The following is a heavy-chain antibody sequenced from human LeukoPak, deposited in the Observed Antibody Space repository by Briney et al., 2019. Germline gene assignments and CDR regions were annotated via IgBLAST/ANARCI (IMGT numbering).Heavy chain of an antibody. CDR2: ISWNSGSI. D-gene: IGHD6-19*01. V-gene: IGHV3-9*01. CDR3: AKDPIAVAV. Sequence: PGRSLRLPCAASGFTFDDYAMHWVRQAPGKGLEWVSGISWNSGSIGYADSVKGRFTISRDNAKNSLYLQMNSLRAEDTALYYCAKDPIAVAVWGQGTLVTVSS. CDR1: GFTFDDYA. J-gene: IGHJ4*02.